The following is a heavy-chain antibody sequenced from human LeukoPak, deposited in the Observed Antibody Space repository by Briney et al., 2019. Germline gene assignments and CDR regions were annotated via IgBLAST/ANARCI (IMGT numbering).Heavy chain of an antibody. CDR2: IRYDGSNK. CDR1: GFTFSSYG. V-gene: IGHV3-30*02. Sequence: GGSLRLSCAASGFTFSSYGMHWVRQAPGKGLEWVAFIRYDGSNKYYANSVKGRFTISRDNAKNSLYLQMNSLRAEDTAVYYCARDLGGVGHTMVRGVLDYWGQGTLVTVSS. J-gene: IGHJ4*02. CDR3: ARDLGGVGHTMVRGVLDY. D-gene: IGHD3-10*01.